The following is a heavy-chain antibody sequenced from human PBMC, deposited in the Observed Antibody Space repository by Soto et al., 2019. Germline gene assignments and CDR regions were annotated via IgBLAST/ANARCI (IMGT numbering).Heavy chain of an antibody. V-gene: IGHV1-2*04. CDR2: INPNSGGT. J-gene: IGHJ6*02. CDR1: GYTFTGYY. Sequence: ASVKVSCKASGYTFTGYYMHWVRQAPGQGLEWMGWINPNSGGTNYAQKFQGWVTMTRDTSISTAYMELSRLRSDDTAVYYCAREGYSYDNRYYGMDVWGQGTTVTVSS. CDR3: AREGYSYDNRYYGMDV. D-gene: IGHD5-18*01.